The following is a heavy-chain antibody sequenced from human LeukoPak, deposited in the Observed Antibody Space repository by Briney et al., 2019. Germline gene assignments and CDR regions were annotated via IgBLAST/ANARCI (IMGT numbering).Heavy chain of an antibody. J-gene: IGHJ6*02. CDR3: ARDLEQYQLLWGYYYYYGMDV. CDR2: ISSSSSYI. Sequence: SGGSLRLSCAASGFTFSSYSMNWVRQAPGKGLEWVSSISSSSSYIYYADSVKGRFTISRDNAKNSLCLQMNSLRAEDTAVYYCARDLEQYQLLWGYYYYYGMDVWGQGTTVTVSS. V-gene: IGHV3-21*01. CDR1: GFTFSSYS. D-gene: IGHD2-2*01.